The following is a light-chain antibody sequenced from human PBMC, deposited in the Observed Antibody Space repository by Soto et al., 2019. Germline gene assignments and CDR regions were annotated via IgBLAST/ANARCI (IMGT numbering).Light chain of an antibody. CDR3: QQFGSSPWT. CDR2: GAS. J-gene: IGKJ1*01. V-gene: IGKV3-20*01. CDR1: QSISSSY. Sequence: IGLTQSPDTLSLSPGKRATLSSRASQSISSSYLAWYQQRPGQAPRLLIYGASSRATGIPDRFSGSGSGTEFTLTISRLEPEDFAVYYCQQFGSSPWTFGQGTKVDIK.